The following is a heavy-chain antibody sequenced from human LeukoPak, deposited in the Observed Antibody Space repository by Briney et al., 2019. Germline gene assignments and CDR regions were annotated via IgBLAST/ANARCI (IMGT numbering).Heavy chain of an antibody. V-gene: IGHV3-48*01. D-gene: IGHD3-22*01. CDR2: ISSSSSTI. CDR1: GFTFNTYN. CDR3: ARGAYYYED. J-gene: IGHJ4*02. Sequence: PGGSLRLSCAASGFTFNTYNMNWVRQAPGKGLEWVSYISSSSSTIYYADSVKGRFTISRDNAKNSLYLQMNSLRAEDTAVYYCARGAYYYEDWGQGTLVTVSS.